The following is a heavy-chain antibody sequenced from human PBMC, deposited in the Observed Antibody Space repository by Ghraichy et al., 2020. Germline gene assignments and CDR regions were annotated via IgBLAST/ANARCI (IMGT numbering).Heavy chain of an antibody. CDR3: ARILFWGYCSGGSCPHGYFDL. V-gene: IGHV4-59*11. J-gene: IGHJ2*01. CDR2: SESS. CDR1: GASISSHY. D-gene: IGHD2-15*01. Sequence: ESLNISCSVSGASISSHYWSWIRQPPGKGLEWIGYSESSNYNPSLKSRVAISMDTSKNQISLRLSSVTAADTAEYYCARILFWGYCSGGSCPHGYFDLWGRGTLVTVSS.